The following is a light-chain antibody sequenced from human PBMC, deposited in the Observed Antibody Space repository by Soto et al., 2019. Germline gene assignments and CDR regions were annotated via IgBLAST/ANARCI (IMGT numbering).Light chain of an antibody. CDR2: GAS. CDR1: QDIRTW. Sequence: QMTQSPSSVSAYVGDRVTITCRASQDIRTWLAWYQQKPGKAPKILIYGASTLQSGVPSRFSGSGSGTYFTLPIRSLQPEDSATYYCQHPTTFPITFGQGTRLEIK. J-gene: IGKJ5*01. V-gene: IGKV1-12*01. CDR3: QHPTTFPIT.